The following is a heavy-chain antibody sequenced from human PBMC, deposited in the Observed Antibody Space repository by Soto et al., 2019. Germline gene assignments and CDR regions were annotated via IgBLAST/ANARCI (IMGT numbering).Heavy chain of an antibody. V-gene: IGHV3-48*01. CDR1: GFSFSYYG. CDR3: ARETSTGNYYMDV. J-gene: IGHJ6*03. CDR2: ISTSSSNI. D-gene: IGHD2-2*01. Sequence: EVQLVESGGGLVQPGGSLRLSCAASGFSFSYYGMNWVRQAPGKGLEWVSYISTSSSNIYYADSGKGRFTISGDNAKNSLSLQMNSLRAADTAVYYCARETSTGNYYMDVWGKGTTVTVSS.